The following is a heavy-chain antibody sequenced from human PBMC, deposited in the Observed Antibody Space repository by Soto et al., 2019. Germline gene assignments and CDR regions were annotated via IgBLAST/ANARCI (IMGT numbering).Heavy chain of an antibody. CDR3: AILITYYIEF. J-gene: IGHJ4*02. Sequence: QIQLVQSGVEMKKPGSSVKVSCKASGGIFRSHVISWVRQAPGQVLEWMGGIIPIFDTPNYAREFQGRVTITADESTSTAYMELSSLRSEDTAVYYCAILITYYIEFWGLGTLVTVSS. V-gene: IGHV1-69*01. CDR1: GGIFRSHV. CDR2: IIPIFDTP.